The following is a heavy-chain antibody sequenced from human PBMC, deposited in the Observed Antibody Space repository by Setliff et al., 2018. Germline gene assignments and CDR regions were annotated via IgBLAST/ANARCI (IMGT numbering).Heavy chain of an antibody. Sequence: AGESLKISCRGSGYTFSDYWIGWVRQMPGKGLEWMGIIYPGDSDTTYSPSFQGQVTISADKSISTVYLQWSSLKASDTAMYYCARHVGFSAGWYADYWGQGTLVTVSS. CDR1: GYTFSDYW. CDR3: ARHVGFSAGWYADY. D-gene: IGHD6-19*01. V-gene: IGHV5-51*01. CDR2: IYPGDSDT. J-gene: IGHJ4*02.